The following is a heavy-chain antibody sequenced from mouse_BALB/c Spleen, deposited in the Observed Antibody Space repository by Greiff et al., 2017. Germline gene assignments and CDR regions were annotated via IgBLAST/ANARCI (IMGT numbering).Heavy chain of an antibody. V-gene: IGHV5-6-5*01. CDR3: ARGGAYYRYFDY. D-gene: IGHD2-14*01. Sequence: EVQGVESGGGLVKPGGSLKLSCAASGFTFSSYAMSWVRQTPEKRLEWVASISSGGSTYYPDSVKGRFTISRDNARNILYLQMSSLRSEDTAMYYCARGGAYYRYFDYWGQGTTLTVSS. CDR2: ISSGGST. J-gene: IGHJ2*01. CDR1: GFTFSSYA.